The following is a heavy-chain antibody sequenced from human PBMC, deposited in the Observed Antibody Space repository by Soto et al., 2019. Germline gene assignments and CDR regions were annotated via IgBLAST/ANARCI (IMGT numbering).Heavy chain of an antibody. D-gene: IGHD2-8*01. CDR2: ISWDGSST. Sequence: EVQLVESGGVVVQPGGSLRLSCAASGFTFDDYTMHWVRQAPGKGLEWVSLISWDGSSTYYADSVKGRFTISRDNSKNSLYLQMNSLRTEDTALYYCATDGMYFFQHWGQGTLVTVSS. V-gene: IGHV3-43*01. J-gene: IGHJ1*01. CDR3: ATDGMYFFQH. CDR1: GFTFDDYT.